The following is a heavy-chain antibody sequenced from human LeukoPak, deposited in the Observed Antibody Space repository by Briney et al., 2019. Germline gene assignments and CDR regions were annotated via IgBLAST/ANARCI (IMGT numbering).Heavy chain of an antibody. J-gene: IGHJ6*02. CDR2: IFNSGSS. D-gene: IGHD3-22*01. Sequence: SETLSLTCTVSGGSISNYFWSWIRQPPGKGLEWIGCIFNSGSSNYNPSLKSRVTISVDTSKSQFSLKLTSVTAADTAVYYCAREYYYDSSGYYPLLGYGMDVWGQGTTVTVSS. V-gene: IGHV4-59*01. CDR1: GGSISNYF. CDR3: AREYYYDSSGYYPLLGYGMDV.